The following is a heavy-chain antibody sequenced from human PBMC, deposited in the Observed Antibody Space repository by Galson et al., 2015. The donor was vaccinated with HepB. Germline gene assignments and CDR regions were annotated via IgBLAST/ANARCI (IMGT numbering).Heavy chain of an antibody. V-gene: IGHV3-7*03. CDR1: GFMSSNHR. Sequence: SLRLSRAASGFMSSNHRMSWVRQAPGKGQEWVAYITQDGSAQDYVDAVKGRFTISRANARNSLFLQMNSLRPEDTAVYFCARVGWFGEFGFDYWGQGTLVTVSS. CDR3: ARVGWFGEFGFDY. D-gene: IGHD3-10*01. CDR2: ITQDGSAQ. J-gene: IGHJ4*02.